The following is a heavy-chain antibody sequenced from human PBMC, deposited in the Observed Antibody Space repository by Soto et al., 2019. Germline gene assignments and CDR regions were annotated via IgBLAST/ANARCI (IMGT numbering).Heavy chain of an antibody. D-gene: IGHD6-13*01. Sequence: GGSLRLSCAASGFTFSSYAMSGVRQAPGKGLEWVSAISGSGGSTYYADSVKGRFTISRDNSKNTLYLQMNSLRAEDTAVYYCAKDPASRQQLVLYYFDYWGQGSLVTVSS. J-gene: IGHJ4*02. V-gene: IGHV3-23*01. CDR3: AKDPASRQQLVLYYFDY. CDR2: ISGSGGST. CDR1: GFTFSSYA.